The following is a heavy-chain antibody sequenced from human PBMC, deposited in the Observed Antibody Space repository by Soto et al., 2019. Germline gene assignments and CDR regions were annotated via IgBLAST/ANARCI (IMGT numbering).Heavy chain of an antibody. CDR1: GFTFSGSA. CDR3: TRHEYSSSWCAFDI. J-gene: IGHJ3*02. CDR2: IRSKANSYAT. D-gene: IGHD6-6*01. V-gene: IGHV3-73*01. Sequence: SLRLSCAAAGFTFSGSAMHWVRQASGKGLEWVGRIRSKANSYATAYAASVKGRFTISRDDSKNTAYLQMNSLKTEDTAVYYCTRHEYSSSWCAFDIWGQGTMVTVSS.